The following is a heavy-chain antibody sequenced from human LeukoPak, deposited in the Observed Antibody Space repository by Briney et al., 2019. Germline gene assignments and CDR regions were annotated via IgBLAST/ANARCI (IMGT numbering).Heavy chain of an antibody. Sequence: SETLSLTCTVSGGSISSYYWSWIRQPAGKGLEWIGRISTSGRTNYNPSLKSRLTMSADTSKNQFSLILNSVTAADTAVYYCAVGRPRNATRLDDGYDFWGQGTMVTVSS. V-gene: IGHV4-4*07. CDR2: ISTSGRT. CDR1: GGSISSYY. CDR3: AVGRPRNATRLDDGYDF. J-gene: IGHJ3*01. D-gene: IGHD1-1*01.